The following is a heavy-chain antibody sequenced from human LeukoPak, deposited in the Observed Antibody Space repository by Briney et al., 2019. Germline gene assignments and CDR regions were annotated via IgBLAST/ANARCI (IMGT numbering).Heavy chain of an antibody. CDR2: IYHSGST. J-gene: IGHJ6*02. V-gene: IGHV4-4*02. CDR3: ARDKSYYGMDV. Sequence: SETLSLTCAISGGSISSSNWWSWVRQPPGKGLEWIGEIYHSGSTNYNPSLKSRVTISVDTSKNQFSLKLRSVTAADTAVYYCARDKSYYGMDVWGQGTTVTVSS. CDR1: GGSISSSNW.